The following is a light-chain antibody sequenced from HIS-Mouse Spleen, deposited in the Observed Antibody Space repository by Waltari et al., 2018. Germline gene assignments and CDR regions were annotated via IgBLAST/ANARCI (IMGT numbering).Light chain of an antibody. J-gene: IGKJ5*01. V-gene: IGKV3-11*01. CDR3: QQRSNWIT. CDR1: QSVSSY. CDR2: DAS. Sequence: DIVLTQSPATLSLSPGERATLPCRASQSVSSYLAWYQQKPGQAPRLLIYDASNRATGIPARFSGSGSGTDFTLTISSLEPEDFAVYYCQQRSNWITFGQGTRLEIK.